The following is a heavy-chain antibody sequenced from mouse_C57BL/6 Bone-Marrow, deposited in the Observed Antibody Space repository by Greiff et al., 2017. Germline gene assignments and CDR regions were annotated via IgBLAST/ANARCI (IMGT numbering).Heavy chain of an antibody. V-gene: IGHV1-64*01. Sequence: QVQLQQPGAELVKPGASVKLSCKASGYTFTSYWMHWVKQRPGQGLEWIGMIHPNSGSTNYNEKFKSKATLTVDKSSSTAYMQLSSLTSEDSAVYYCGRKDYSNLFAYWGQGTLVTVSA. CDR1: GYTFTSYW. CDR3: GRKDYSNLFAY. D-gene: IGHD2-5*01. J-gene: IGHJ3*01. CDR2: IHPNSGST.